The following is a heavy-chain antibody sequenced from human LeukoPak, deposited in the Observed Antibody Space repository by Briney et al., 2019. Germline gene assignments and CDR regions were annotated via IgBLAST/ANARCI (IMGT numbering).Heavy chain of an antibody. CDR3: ATRGDNWFDR. V-gene: IGHV5-51*01. D-gene: IGHD3-16*01. CDR2: ICPGDSDI. Sequence: GEYLQISCKASGYTFTTYCIAWVRQMPGKGLEWMGMICPGDSDIRYSPTFQGQVTISDDKSISTAYLQWSSLKASDTAMYYCATRGDNWFDRWGPGTLVTVSS. J-gene: IGHJ5*02. CDR1: GYTFTTYC.